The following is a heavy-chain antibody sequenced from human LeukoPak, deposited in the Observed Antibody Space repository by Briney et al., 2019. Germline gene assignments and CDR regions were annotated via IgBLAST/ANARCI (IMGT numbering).Heavy chain of an antibody. Sequence: GGSLRLSCAASGFTFSSSAMSWVRQAPGKGLEWVSAISNNGGYTYYADSVQGRFTISRDNSKSTLCLQMDSLRAEDTAVYYCAKQLGYCSDGSCYFPYWGQGTLVTVSS. D-gene: IGHD2-15*01. CDR2: ISNNGGYT. J-gene: IGHJ4*02. CDR1: GFTFSSSA. CDR3: AKQLGYCSDGSCYFPY. V-gene: IGHV3-23*01.